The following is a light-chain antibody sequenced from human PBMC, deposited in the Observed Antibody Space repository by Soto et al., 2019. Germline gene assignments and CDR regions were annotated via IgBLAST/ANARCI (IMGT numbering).Light chain of an antibody. CDR1: QSVSINS. J-gene: IGKJ2*01. Sequence: EVVLTQSPDTLPLSPGQRATLAGRASQSVSINSLVWYQQKPVQAPRLLIYGASNRATGIPDRFSAGGSGTDCTLTISKLEPAHFAMYSGQQYSSSWYTFGQGTKVEVK. CDR3: QQYSSSWYT. V-gene: IGKV3-20*01. CDR2: GAS.